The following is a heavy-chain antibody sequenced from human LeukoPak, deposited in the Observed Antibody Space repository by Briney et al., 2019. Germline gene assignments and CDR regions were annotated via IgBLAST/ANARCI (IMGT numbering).Heavy chain of an antibody. J-gene: IGHJ3*02. Sequence: KPGGSPRLSCAASGFTFSNAWMSWVRQAPGKGLEWVSSISSSSSYIYYADSVKGRFTISRDNAKNSLYLQMNSLRAEDTAVYYCARDTYDILTGYYKWAFDIWGQGTMVTVSS. CDR1: GFTFSNAW. D-gene: IGHD3-9*01. CDR2: ISSSSSYI. CDR3: ARDTYDILTGYYKWAFDI. V-gene: IGHV3-21*06.